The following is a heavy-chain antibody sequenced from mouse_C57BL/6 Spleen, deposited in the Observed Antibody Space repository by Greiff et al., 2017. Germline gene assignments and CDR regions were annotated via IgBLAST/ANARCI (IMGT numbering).Heavy chain of an antibody. J-gene: IGHJ4*01. D-gene: IGHD4-1*01. V-gene: IGHV5-6*02. CDR3: ARLTGIVHYAMDY. CDR1: GFTFSSYG. Sequence: DVKLVESGGDLVKPGGSLKLSCAASGFTFSSYGMSWVRQTPDKRLEWVATISSGGSYTYYPDSVKGRFTISRDNAKNTLYLQMSSLKSEDTAMYYCARLTGIVHYAMDYWGQGTSVTVSS. CDR2: ISSGGSYT.